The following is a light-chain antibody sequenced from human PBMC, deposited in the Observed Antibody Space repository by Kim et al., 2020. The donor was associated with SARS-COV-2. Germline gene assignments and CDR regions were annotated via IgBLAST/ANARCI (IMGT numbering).Light chain of an antibody. Sequence: ATINCQSSQSVLYSSDNKNYLAWYQQKPGQPPKLLIYWASTRESGVPDRFTGGGSGTDFTLIISSLQAEDVAVYYCQQYYSTPLTFGGGTKVDIK. J-gene: IGKJ4*01. V-gene: IGKV4-1*01. CDR2: WAS. CDR3: QQYYSTPLT. CDR1: QSVLYSSDNKNY.